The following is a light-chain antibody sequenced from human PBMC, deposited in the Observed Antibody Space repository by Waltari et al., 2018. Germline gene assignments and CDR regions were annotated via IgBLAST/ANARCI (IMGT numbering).Light chain of an antibody. J-gene: IGLJ2*01. CDR3: LLYYGGAVL. CDR1: TGTVTREYL. CDR2: STN. V-gene: IGLV7-43*01. Sequence: QTVVTQEPSVTVSPGGTVTITRGSSTGTVTREYLPNWFQRKPGHVPRALIYSTNIQPSRTPAGFTGSLLGDKAALTLSAVQPEDEAEYFCLLYYGGAVLLGGGTKLTVL.